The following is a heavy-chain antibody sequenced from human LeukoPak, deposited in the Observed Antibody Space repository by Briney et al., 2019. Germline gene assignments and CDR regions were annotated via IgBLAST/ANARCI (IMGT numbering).Heavy chain of an antibody. V-gene: IGHV5-51*01. CDR3: ARRATIVDYFDP. J-gene: IGHJ5*02. CDR2: IYPGDSDT. CDR1: RYSFTTYW. D-gene: IGHD5-24*01. Sequence: GESLQISCKGSRYSFTTYWIAWVRQMPGKGLEWMGIIYPGDSDTRYSPSFQGQVTISADKSISTAYLQWSSLKASDTAMYYCARRATIVDYFDPWGQGTLVTVSS.